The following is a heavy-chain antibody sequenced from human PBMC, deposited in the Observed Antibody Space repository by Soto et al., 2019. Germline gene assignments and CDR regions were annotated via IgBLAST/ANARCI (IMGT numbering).Heavy chain of an antibody. D-gene: IGHD2-15*01. CDR3: AREVSQSGYCSGGSCYSYYYYYMDV. CDR2: IYSGGST. J-gene: IGHJ6*03. V-gene: IGHV3-66*01. CDR1: GFTVSSNY. Sequence: GSLRLSCAASGFTVSSNYMSWVRQAPGKGLEWVSVIYSGGSTYYADSVKGRFTISRDNSKNTLYLQMNSLRAEDTAVYYCAREVSQSGYCSGGSCYSYYYYYMDVWGKGTTVTVSS.